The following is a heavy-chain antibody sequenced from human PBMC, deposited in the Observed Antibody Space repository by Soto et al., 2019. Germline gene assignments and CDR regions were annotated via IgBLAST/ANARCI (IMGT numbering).Heavy chain of an antibody. D-gene: IGHD5-18*01. V-gene: IGHV4-4*02. J-gene: IGHJ6*02. CDR2: IYHSGST. CDR1: GGSISSSNW. CDR3: ARVSAMVSYYYYYGMDV. Sequence: SETLSLTCAVSGGSISSSNWWSWVRQPPGKGLEWIGEIYHSGSTNYNPSLKSRVTISVDKSKNQFSLKLSSVTAADTAVYYCARVSAMVSYYYYYGMDVWGQGTTVT.